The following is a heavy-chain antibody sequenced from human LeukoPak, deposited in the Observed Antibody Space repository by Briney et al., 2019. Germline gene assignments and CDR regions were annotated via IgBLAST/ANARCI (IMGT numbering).Heavy chain of an antibody. V-gene: IGHV4-34*09. J-gene: IGHJ4*02. CDR2: IYYSGST. Sequence: SETLSLTCAVYGGSFSGYYWSWIRQPPGKGLEWIGYIYYSGSTYYNPSLKSRVTISVDTSKNQFSLKLSSVTAADTAVYYCARVNVVVPAAISMFDYWGQGTLVTVSS. CDR1: GGSFSGYY. D-gene: IGHD2-2*02. CDR3: ARVNVVVPAAISMFDY.